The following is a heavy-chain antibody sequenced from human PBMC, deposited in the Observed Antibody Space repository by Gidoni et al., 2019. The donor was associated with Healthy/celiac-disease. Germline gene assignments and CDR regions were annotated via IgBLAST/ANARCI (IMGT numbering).Heavy chain of an antibody. CDR2: ITPIFGTA. D-gene: IGHD3-10*01. CDR3: ARWGDVLLWFGDTTYGMDV. J-gene: IGHJ6*02. CDR1: GGTFSCYS. Sequence: QLQLVQSGAEVKTPGSSVKVSCKAYGGTFSCYSISWGRQAPGQGLEWMVGITPIFGTANIAQKCRGRVTSTADKSTSTAYMGLSSLRSEDTAVYYCARWGDVLLWFGDTTYGMDVWGQGTTVTVSS. V-gene: IGHV1-69*06.